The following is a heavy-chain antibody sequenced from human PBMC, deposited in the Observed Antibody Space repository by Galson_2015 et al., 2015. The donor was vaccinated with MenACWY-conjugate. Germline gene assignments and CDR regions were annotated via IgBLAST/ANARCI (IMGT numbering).Heavy chain of an antibody. CDR1: GFTFSSYA. Sequence: SLRLSCAASGFTFSSYAMSWVRQAPGKGLEWVSVISGSGGSTYYADSVKGRFTISRDNSKNTQYLQMNSLRGEDTAVYYCAKGRHYFDSSGYQDAFDIWGQGTIVSVSS. CDR2: ISGSGGST. CDR3: AKGRHYFDSSGYQDAFDI. J-gene: IGHJ3*02. D-gene: IGHD3-22*01. V-gene: IGHV3-23*01.